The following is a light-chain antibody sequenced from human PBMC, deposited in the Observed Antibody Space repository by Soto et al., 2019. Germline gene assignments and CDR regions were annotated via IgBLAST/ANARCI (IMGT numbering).Light chain of an antibody. CDR2: DAS. J-gene: IGKJ1*01. CDR3: QQRSNWPWT. CDR1: QSVSSY. V-gene: IGKV3-11*01. Sequence: EIVMTQSPATLSVAPGERATLSRRASQSVSSYLAWYQQKPGQAPRLLIYDASNRATGIPARFSGSGSGTDFTLTISSLEPEDFAVYYCQQRSNWPWTFGQGTKVDIK.